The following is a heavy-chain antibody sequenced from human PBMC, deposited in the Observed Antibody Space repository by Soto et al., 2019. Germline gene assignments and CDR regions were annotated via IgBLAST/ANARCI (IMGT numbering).Heavy chain of an antibody. CDR2: IIPIFGTA. V-gene: IGHV1-69*13. J-gene: IGHJ3*02. CDR3: ARCEMATINVAFDI. Sequence: SVKVSCKASGGTFSSYAISWVRQAPGQGLEWMGGIIPIFGTANYAQKFQGRVTITADESTSTAYMELSSLRSEDTAVYYCARCEMATINVAFDIWGQGTMVTVSS. CDR1: GGTFSSYA. D-gene: IGHD5-12*01.